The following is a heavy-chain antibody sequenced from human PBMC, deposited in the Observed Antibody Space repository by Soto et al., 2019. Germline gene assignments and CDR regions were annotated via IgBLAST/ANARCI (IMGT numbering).Heavy chain of an antibody. CDR2: IIPICGTA. CDR3: ASTSGSYPPDNRGPPDY. D-gene: IGHD1-26*01. CDR1: RRTFSSYA. Sequence: QVQLVQSGAEVKKPGSSVKVSCKASRRTFSSYAISWVRQAPGQGLEWMGGIIPICGTANYAQKLQGRATITADESTSTAYMELSSRRSEDTAVYYCASTSGSYPPDNRGPPDYWGQVTLVTVSS. V-gene: IGHV1-69*01. J-gene: IGHJ4*02.